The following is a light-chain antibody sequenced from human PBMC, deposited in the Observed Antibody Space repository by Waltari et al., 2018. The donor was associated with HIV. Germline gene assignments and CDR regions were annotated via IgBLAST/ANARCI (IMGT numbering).Light chain of an antibody. Sequence: QSVLTQPPSASGTPGQRVSISCSGSSSNIGSNIVTWYQQPPGTAPKLLIYSNNQRPSGVPDRFSGSKSGTSASLAISGLQSEDEADYYCAAWDDSLNAWVFGGGTKLTVL. CDR2: SNN. CDR3: AAWDDSLNAWV. J-gene: IGLJ3*02. CDR1: SSNIGSNI. V-gene: IGLV1-44*01.